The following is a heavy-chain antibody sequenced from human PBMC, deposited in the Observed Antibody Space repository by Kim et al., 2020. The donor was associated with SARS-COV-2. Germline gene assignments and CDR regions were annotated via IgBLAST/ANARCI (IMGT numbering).Heavy chain of an antibody. CDR2: IYHSGST. J-gene: IGHJ6*02. D-gene: IGHD2-2*01. CDR1: GGSISSSNW. V-gene: IGHV4-4*02. CDR3: ARAEYEGPYYYYYGMDV. Sequence: SETLSLTCAVSGGSISSSNWWSWVRQPPGKGLEWIGEIYHSGSTNYNPSLKSRVTISVDKSKNQFSLKLSSVTAADTAVYYCARAEYEGPYYYYYGMDVWGQGTTVTVSS.